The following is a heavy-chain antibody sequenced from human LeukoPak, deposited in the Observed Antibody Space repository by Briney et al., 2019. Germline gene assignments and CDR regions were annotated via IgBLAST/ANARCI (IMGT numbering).Heavy chain of an antibody. CDR2: ISSSSSYI. D-gene: IGHD3-9*01. CDR1: GFTFSSYW. J-gene: IGHJ5*02. V-gene: IGHV3-21*01. CDR3: ARDRVLRYFDSTPARWFDP. Sequence: GGSLRLSCAASGFTFSSYWMSWVRQAPGKGLEWVSSISSSSSYIYYADSVKGRFTISRDNAKNSLYLQMNSLRAEDTAVYYCARDRVLRYFDSTPARWFDPWGQGTLVTVSS.